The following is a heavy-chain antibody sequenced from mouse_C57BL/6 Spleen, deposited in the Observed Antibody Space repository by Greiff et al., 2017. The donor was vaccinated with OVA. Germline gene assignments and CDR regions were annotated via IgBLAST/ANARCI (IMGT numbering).Heavy chain of an antibody. Sequence: VMLVESGAELVRPGTSVKVSCKASGYAFTNYLIEWVKQRPGQGLEWIGVINPGSGGTNYNEKFKGKATLTADKSSSTAYMQLSSLTSEDSAVYFCARDHYYGSSSAYWGQGTLVTVSA. D-gene: IGHD1-1*01. V-gene: IGHV1-54*01. CDR3: ARDHYYGSSSAY. CDR2: INPGSGGT. CDR1: GYAFTNYL. J-gene: IGHJ3*01.